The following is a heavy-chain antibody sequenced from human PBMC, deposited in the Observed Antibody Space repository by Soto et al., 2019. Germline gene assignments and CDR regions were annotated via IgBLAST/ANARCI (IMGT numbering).Heavy chain of an antibody. CDR2: ISGSGGTT. V-gene: IGHV3-23*01. Sequence: EVQLLESGGGLVQPGGSLRLSCAASGFTFSSYAMSWVRQAPGMRLEWVSGISGSGGTTYYADSVKGRFTISRDNSKNTLYLQMNSLRGEDTAVYYCAKDYYYDSGSYYQFDYWGQGTLVTVSS. CDR3: AKDYYYDSGSYYQFDY. J-gene: IGHJ4*02. CDR1: GFTFSSYA. D-gene: IGHD3-10*01.